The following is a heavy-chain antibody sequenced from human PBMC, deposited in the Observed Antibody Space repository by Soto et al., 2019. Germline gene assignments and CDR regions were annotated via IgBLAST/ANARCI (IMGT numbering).Heavy chain of an antibody. J-gene: IGHJ4*02. D-gene: IGHD3-16*01. CDR2: IKPDGGAT. CDR1: DFTFRNSW. CDR3: FGGNGGPQ. V-gene: IGHV3-7*03. Sequence: QLVECGGDLVQPGGSLRLSCATSDFTFRNSWINWVSQAPGKGLEWVANIKPDGGATNYVDSVKGRFTISRDNVRNSASLQMNSLRVEDTAVYFCFGGNGGPQWCQGTLVTVSS.